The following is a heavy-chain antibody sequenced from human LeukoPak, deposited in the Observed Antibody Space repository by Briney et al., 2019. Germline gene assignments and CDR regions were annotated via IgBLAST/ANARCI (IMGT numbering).Heavy chain of an antibody. CDR2: ISYDGSSK. V-gene: IGHV3-30*18. CDR3: AKADVLRFLEWSGRAEYFQH. J-gene: IGHJ1*01. CDR1: GFTFSDYG. D-gene: IGHD3-3*01. Sequence: GRSLRLSCAASGFTFSDYGMHWVRQAPGKGLNWVAVISYDGSSKYYADSVKGRFTISRDNSKNTLYLQMNSLRAEDTAVYYCAKADVLRFLEWSGRAEYFQHWGQGTLVTVSS.